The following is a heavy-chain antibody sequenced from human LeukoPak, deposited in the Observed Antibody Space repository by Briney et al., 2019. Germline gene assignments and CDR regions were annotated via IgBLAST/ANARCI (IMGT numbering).Heavy chain of an antibody. D-gene: IGHD2-15*01. CDR2: IWYDGSNK. CDR1: GFTFSSYG. Sequence: GSLRLSCAASGFTFSSYGTHWVRQAPGKGLEWVAVIWYDGSNKYYADSVKGRFTISRDNSKNTLYLQMNSLRAEDTAVYYCARATGGYCSGGSCYSGYFQHWGQGTLVTVSS. J-gene: IGHJ1*01. V-gene: IGHV3-33*01. CDR3: ARATGGYCSGGSCYSGYFQH.